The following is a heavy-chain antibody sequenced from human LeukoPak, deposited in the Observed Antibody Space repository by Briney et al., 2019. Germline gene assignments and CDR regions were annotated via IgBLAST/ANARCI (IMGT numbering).Heavy chain of an antibody. D-gene: IGHD2-15*01. J-gene: IGHJ4*02. CDR3: AKIVGGSCYHPIDS. V-gene: IGHV3-7*05. CDR1: GFTFSRYW. Sequence: PGGSLRLSCGASGFTFSRYWMSWVRQAPGKGLEWLANINEDGSGKYYVDSVKGRFTMSRDNAKNSLYLQMNSLRAEDTAVYYCAKIVGGSCYHPIDSWGQGTLVTVSS. CDR2: INEDGSGK.